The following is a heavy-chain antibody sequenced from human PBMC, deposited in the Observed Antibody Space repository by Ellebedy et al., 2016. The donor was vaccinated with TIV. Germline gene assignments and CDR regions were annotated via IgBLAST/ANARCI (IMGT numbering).Heavy chain of an antibody. CDR1: GGSFSGYY. CDR3: ARGVRYFDWLPEYFQH. CDR2: INHSGST. Sequence: SETLSLTXAVYGGSFSGYYWSWIRQPPGKGLEWIGEINHSGSTNYNPSLKSRVTISVDTSKNQFSLKLSSVTAADTAVYYCARGVRYFDWLPEYFQHWGQGTLVTVSS. D-gene: IGHD3-9*01. J-gene: IGHJ1*01. V-gene: IGHV4-34*01.